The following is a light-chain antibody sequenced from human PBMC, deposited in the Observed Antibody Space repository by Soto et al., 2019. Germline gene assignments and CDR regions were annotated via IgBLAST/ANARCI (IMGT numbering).Light chain of an antibody. Sequence: SYELTQPSSVSVSPGQTARITCSGDVLAKKYARWFQQKPGQAPVLVIYEDSERPSGIPERFSGSSSGTTVTLTISGAQVEDEADYYCYSAADNNRVFGGGTKVTVL. CDR1: VLAKKY. V-gene: IGLV3-27*01. CDR3: YSAADNNRV. J-gene: IGLJ2*01. CDR2: EDS.